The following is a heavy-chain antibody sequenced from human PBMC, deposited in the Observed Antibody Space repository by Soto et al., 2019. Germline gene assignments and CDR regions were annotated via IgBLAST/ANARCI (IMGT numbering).Heavy chain of an antibody. Sequence: GGSLRLSCAASGFTFITHAMSWVRQAPGKGLEWVSVISGLSGVTYYADSVKGRFTISRDNSENTLYLQMNSLRAEDTAVYYCAKGSGTGTIDYWGQGTLVTVSS. J-gene: IGHJ4*02. V-gene: IGHV3-23*01. CDR3: AKGSGTGTIDY. CDR1: GFTFITHA. D-gene: IGHD1-1*01. CDR2: ISGLSGVT.